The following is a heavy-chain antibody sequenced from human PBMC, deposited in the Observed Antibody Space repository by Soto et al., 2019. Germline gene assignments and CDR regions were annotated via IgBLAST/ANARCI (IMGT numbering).Heavy chain of an antibody. V-gene: IGHV3-33*01. D-gene: IGHD3-10*01. J-gene: IGHJ4*02. CDR3: ARDHFGDFHPNCYFDY. CDR1: GFTFSSYG. CDR2: IWYDGNSR. Sequence: QVQLVESGGGVVQPGRSLRLSCAASGFTFSSYGMHWVRQAPGKGLEWVAVIWYDGNSRYYADSVKGRFTISRDNSKNTLYLQMNSLRAEDTAMYYCARDHFGDFHPNCYFDYWGQGTLVTVSS.